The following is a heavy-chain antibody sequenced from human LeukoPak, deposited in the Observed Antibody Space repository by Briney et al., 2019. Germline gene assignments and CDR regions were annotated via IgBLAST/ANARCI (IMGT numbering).Heavy chain of an antibody. CDR3: AKRQTERDFAY. J-gene: IGHJ4*02. CDR2: ISGSGSST. V-gene: IGHV3-23*01. CDR1: GFTFSSYA. Sequence: GGSLRLSCAASGFTFSSYAMNWVRQAPGKGLEWVSAISGSGSSTYYADSVKGRFTISRDNSKNTLYLQMNSRRAEDTAVYYGAKRQTERDFAYWGQGTLVTVSS. D-gene: IGHD5-24*01.